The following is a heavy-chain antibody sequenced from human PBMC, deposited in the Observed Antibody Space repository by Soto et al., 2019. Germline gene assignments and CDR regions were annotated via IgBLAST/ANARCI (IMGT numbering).Heavy chain of an antibody. Sequence: GGSLRLSCAASGCTFSSCWRSWVRQAPGKGLEWVANIKTDGSETHYLDPVKCRFTISRANPNTSQFLQMNSLRVEDTAVYFCTSDRYPRFYHGSGSYPYYWGQGTPVTASS. D-gene: IGHD3-10*01. V-gene: IGHV3-7*03. CDR3: TSDRYPRFYHGSGSYPYY. J-gene: IGHJ4*02. CDR2: IKTDGSET. CDR1: GCTFSSCW.